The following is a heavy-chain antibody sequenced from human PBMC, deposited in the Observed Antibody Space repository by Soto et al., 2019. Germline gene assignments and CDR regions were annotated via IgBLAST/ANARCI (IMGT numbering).Heavy chain of an antibody. Sequence: VASVKVSCKASGYTFTSYGISWVRQAPGQGLEWMGWISAYNGNTNYAQKLQGRVTMTTDTSTSTAYMELRSLRSDDTAVYYCARVVARANYLAYYYYYGMDVWGQGPTVTVSS. V-gene: IGHV1-18*01. CDR2: ISAYNGNT. D-gene: IGHD1-7*01. CDR3: ARVVARANYLAYYYYYGMDV. J-gene: IGHJ6*02. CDR1: GYTFTSYG.